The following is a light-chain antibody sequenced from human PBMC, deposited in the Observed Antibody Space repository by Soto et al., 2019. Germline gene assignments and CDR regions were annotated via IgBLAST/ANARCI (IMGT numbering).Light chain of an antibody. CDR2: GNK. CDR1: SSNIGAGYD. V-gene: IGLV1-40*01. Sequence: QSVLTQPPSVSGAPGQTVTISCTGSSSNIGAGYDVHWYQQLPGTAPKLLIYGNKNRPPGVPDRFSGSRSDTSASLAITGLQADDEADYYCHSYDTGLSGSRVFGSGTKLTVL. CDR3: HSYDTGLSGSRV. J-gene: IGLJ1*01.